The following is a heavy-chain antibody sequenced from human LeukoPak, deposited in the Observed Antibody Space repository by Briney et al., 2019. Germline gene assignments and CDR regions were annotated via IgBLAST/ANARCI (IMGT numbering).Heavy chain of an antibody. CDR1: GFTFSSYS. J-gene: IGHJ4*02. CDR2: ISSSSSTI. CDR3: AKVGKGEMATIRGPTMSGPYYFDY. D-gene: IGHD5-24*01. Sequence: AGGSLRLSCAASGFTFSSYSMNWVRQAPGKGLEWVSYISSSSSTIYYADSVKGRFTISRDNAKNTLYLQMNSLRAEDTAVYYCAKVGKGEMATIRGPTMSGPYYFDYWGQGTLVTVSS. V-gene: IGHV3-48*01.